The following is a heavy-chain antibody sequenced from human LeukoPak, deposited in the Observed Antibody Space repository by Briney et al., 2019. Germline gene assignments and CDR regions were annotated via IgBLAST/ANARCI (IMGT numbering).Heavy chain of an antibody. J-gene: IGHJ4*02. CDR2: INPNSGGT. CDR1: GYTFTGYY. CDR3: ARARHGVVVAAIDY. V-gene: IGHV1-2*04. D-gene: IGHD2-15*01. Sequence: ASVKVSCKASGYTFTGYYMHWVRQAPGQGLEWMGWINPNSGGTNYAQKFQGWVTMTRDTSISTAYMELSRLRSDDTAVYYCARARHGVVVAAIDYWGQGTLVTVSS.